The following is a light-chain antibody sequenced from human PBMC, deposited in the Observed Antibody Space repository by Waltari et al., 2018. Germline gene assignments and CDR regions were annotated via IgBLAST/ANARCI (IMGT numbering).Light chain of an antibody. CDR1: QSVLYSSNNKNY. Sequence: DIVMTQSPDSLAVSLGERATINCTSSQSVLYSSNNKNYLALYQQKPGQPPKLLISWASTRESGVPDRFSGSGSGTDFTLTISSLQAEDVAVYYCQQYYSARTFGQGTKVEI. CDR2: WAS. V-gene: IGKV4-1*01. J-gene: IGKJ1*01. CDR3: QQYYSART.